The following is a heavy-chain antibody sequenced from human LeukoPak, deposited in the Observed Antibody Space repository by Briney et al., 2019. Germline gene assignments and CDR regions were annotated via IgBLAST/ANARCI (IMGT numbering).Heavy chain of an antibody. CDR1: GFTFSSYG. V-gene: IGHV3-30*03. D-gene: IGHD3-9*01. CDR2: ISYDGKNM. Sequence: GGSLRPSCAASGFTFSSYGMHWVRQAPGKGLEWVAVISYDGKNMYYADSVKGRFTISRDNSQNTLYLQMNSLRVEDTGVYYCASYDILTGYHSPFDYWGQGSLVTVSS. CDR3: ASYDILTGYHSPFDY. J-gene: IGHJ4*02.